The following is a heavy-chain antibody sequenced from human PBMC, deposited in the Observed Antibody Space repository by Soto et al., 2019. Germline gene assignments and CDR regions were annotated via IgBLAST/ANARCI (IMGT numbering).Heavy chain of an antibody. J-gene: IGHJ4*02. CDR2: IYYTGFT. CDR1: GGSFSGYY. CDR3: ARAYRINGWSDYFFDY. V-gene: IGHV4-34*01. D-gene: IGHD6-19*01. Sequence: SETLSLTCAVYGGSFSGYYWSWIRQPPGKGLEWIGDIYYTGFTFYNPSLKSRLTIPLDSSKNQFSLRLNSVTAADTAVYFCARAYRINGWSDYFFDYWGQGTLVTVSS.